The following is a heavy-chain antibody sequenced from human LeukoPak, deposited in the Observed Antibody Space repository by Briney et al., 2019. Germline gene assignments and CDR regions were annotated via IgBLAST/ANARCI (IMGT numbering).Heavy chain of an antibody. Sequence: PSETLSLTCTVSGGSVSSGSYFWSWIRQPPGKGLEWIGYIYYSGSTNYNPSLKSRVTISVDTSKNQFSLKLSSVTAADTAVYYCARGSNTAMAYYYYYGMDVWGQGTTVTVSS. CDR1: GGSVSSGSYF. J-gene: IGHJ6*02. CDR3: ARGSNTAMAYYYYYGMDV. D-gene: IGHD5-18*01. CDR2: IYYSGST. V-gene: IGHV4-61*01.